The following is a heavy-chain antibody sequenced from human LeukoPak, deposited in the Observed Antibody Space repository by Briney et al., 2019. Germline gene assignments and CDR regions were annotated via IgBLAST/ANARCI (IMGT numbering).Heavy chain of an antibody. CDR2: ISNNGGYT. CDR1: GFTFSSNW. V-gene: IGHV3-23*01. J-gene: IGHJ4*02. CDR3: AKQLGYCSDGSCYFPY. Sequence: GGSLRLSCAASGFTFSSNWMHWVRQAPGKGLEWVSAISNNGGYTYYADSVQGRFTISRDNSKSTLCLQMNSLRAEDTAVYYCAKQLGYCSDGSCYFPYWGQGTLVTVSS. D-gene: IGHD2-15*01.